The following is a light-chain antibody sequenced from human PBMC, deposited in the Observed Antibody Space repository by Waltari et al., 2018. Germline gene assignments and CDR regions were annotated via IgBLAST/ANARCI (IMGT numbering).Light chain of an antibody. J-gene: IGLJ2*01. CDR3: QAWDSNRYVI. V-gene: IGLV3-1*01. CDR1: QLGNKY. CDR2: QDN. Sequence: SYELTQSPSLSVSPGQTASITCSGDQLGNKYISWYQQKPGQSPVLLSFQDNMRPSGIPERFSGSNSGNTATLTNSGTQAVDEADYYCQAWDSNRYVIFGGGTKLTVL.